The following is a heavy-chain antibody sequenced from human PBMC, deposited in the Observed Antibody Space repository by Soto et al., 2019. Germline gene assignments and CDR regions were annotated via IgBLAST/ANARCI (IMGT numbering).Heavy chain of an antibody. CDR1: GFTFDDYA. CDR2: ISGSGDST. Sequence: GGSLRLSCAASGFTFDDYAMHWVRQAPGKGLEWVSAISGSGDSTYYADSVKGRFTISRDNSKNTLYLQMNSLRAEDTAVYYCAKGTVPAAIRRDYFDYWGQGTLVTVSS. D-gene: IGHD2-2*02. V-gene: IGHV3-23*01. J-gene: IGHJ4*02. CDR3: AKGTVPAAIRRDYFDY.